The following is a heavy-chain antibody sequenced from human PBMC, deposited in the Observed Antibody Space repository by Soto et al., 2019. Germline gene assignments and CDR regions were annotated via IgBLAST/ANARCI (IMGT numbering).Heavy chain of an antibody. D-gene: IGHD6-6*01. CDR3: ASHSIAAQRTDYYYYGMDV. V-gene: IGHV1-69*01. CDR1: GGTFSSYA. J-gene: IGHJ6*02. Sequence: QVQLVQSGAEVKKPGSSVKVSCKASGGTFSSYAISWVRQAPGQGLEWMGGIIPIFGTANYARKFQGRVTITADESPSTGDMEQSSLRSEDTAVYYCASHSIAAQRTDYYYYGMDVWGQGTTVTVSS. CDR2: IIPIFGTA.